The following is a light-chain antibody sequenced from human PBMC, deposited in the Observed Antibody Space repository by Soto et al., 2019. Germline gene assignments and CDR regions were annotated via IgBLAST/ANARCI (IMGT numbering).Light chain of an antibody. CDR3: QQYGRT. V-gene: IGKV3-20*01. CDR2: GAS. CDR1: QSISSSY. Sequence: EIVLTQSPGTLSLSLGERATLSCRASQSISSSYLAWYQQKPGQAPRLLIYGASSRATGIPDRFSGSGSGTDFTLTISRLEPEDFAVYYCQQYGRTFGQGTKVKIK. J-gene: IGKJ1*01.